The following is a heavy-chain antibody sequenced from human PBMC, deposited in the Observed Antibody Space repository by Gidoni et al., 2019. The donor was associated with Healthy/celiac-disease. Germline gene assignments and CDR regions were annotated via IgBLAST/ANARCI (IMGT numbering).Heavy chain of an antibody. V-gene: IGHV3-30-3*01. Sequence: QVQLVESGGGLVQPGRSLRLSCSASGVTFSNYALHWVRLAPGTGLEWVAVISSDGSIKSYVESVKGRFTISRDSSKNTLYLQMNSLRAEDTAVYYWARGFPDYYDITRRFGNWGQGTLVTVSS. J-gene: IGHJ4*02. CDR3: ARGFPDYYDITRRFGN. CDR2: ISSDGSIK. CDR1: GVTFSNYA. D-gene: IGHD3-22*01.